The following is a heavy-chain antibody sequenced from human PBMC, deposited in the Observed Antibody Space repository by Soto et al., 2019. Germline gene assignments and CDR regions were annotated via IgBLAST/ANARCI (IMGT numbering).Heavy chain of an antibody. V-gene: IGHV3-74*01. D-gene: IGHD6-19*01. CDR2: INSDGSST. J-gene: IGHJ4*02. CDR3: DVAVAGPTAIGY. Sequence: EVQLVESGGGLVQPGGSLRLSCAASGFTFSSYWMHWVRQAPGKGLVWVSRINSDGSSTSYADSVKGRFTISRDNAKNTLYLQMNSLRGEDTAVYYCDVAVAGPTAIGYWGQGTLVSVSS. CDR1: GFTFSSYW.